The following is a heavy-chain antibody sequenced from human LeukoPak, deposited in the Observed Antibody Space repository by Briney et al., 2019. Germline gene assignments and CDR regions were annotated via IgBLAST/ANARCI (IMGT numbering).Heavy chain of an antibody. Sequence: PGGSLRLSCAASGFTFDDYTMHWVRQAPGKSLEWVSLITWDSGTTYYKDSVKGRFTISRDNSKNSLYLQMNSLRTEDTALYYCAKGYSSGWYPFDYWGQGTLVNVSS. J-gene: IGHJ4*02. CDR3: AKGYSSGWYPFDY. V-gene: IGHV3-43*01. CDR1: GFTFDDYT. CDR2: ITWDSGTT. D-gene: IGHD6-19*01.